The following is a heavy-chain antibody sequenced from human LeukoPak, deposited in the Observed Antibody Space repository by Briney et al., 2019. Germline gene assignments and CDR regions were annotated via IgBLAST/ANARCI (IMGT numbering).Heavy chain of an antibody. CDR3: TRLSAMLRRPDAFYYFEY. Sequence: GGSLRLSCAASEFTFNTYWMSWVRQAPGKGLEWVANIKGRGTDKYYVDSVKGRFTISRDNAKNSLFLHMNNVRADNTAVYYCTRLSAMLRRPDAFYYFEYWGHGALVTVSS. J-gene: IGHJ4*01. V-gene: IGHV3-7*01. CDR2: IKGRGTDK. D-gene: IGHD3-10*01. CDR1: EFTFNTYW.